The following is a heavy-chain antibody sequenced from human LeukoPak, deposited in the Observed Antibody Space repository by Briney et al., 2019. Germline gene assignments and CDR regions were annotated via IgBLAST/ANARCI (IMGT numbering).Heavy chain of an antibody. Sequence: ASVKVSCKASGYIFTGYYMHWVRQAPGQGLEWMGRINPNSGGTNYAQKFQGRVTMTRDTSISTAYMELSRLRSDDTAVYYCARDALAAAGLYYYYYYYMDVWGKGTTVTVSS. CDR1: GYIFTGYY. V-gene: IGHV1-2*06. D-gene: IGHD6-13*01. CDR3: ARDALAAAGLYYYYYYYMDV. CDR2: INPNSGGT. J-gene: IGHJ6*03.